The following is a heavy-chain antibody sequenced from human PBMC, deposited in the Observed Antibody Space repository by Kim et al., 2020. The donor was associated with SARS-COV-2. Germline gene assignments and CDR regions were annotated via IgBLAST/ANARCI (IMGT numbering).Heavy chain of an antibody. J-gene: IGHJ3*02. Sequence: GGSLRLSCAASGFTFSSYWMHWVRQAPGKGPVWVSRINSDGSSTSYADSVKGRFTISRDNAKNTLYLQMNSLRAEDTAVYYCARVLYSSSWYPVAFDIWGQGTMVTVSS. CDR3: ARVLYSSSWYPVAFDI. D-gene: IGHD6-13*01. CDR1: GFTFSSYW. V-gene: IGHV3-74*01. CDR2: INSDGSST.